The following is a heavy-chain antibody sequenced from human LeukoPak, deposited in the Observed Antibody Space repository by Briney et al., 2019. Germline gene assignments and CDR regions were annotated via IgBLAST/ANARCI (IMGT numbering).Heavy chain of an antibody. Sequence: SETLSLTCAVSGYSISSGYYWGWIRQPPGKGLEWIGSIYHSGSTYYNPSLKSRVTISVDTSKNQFSLKLSSVTAADTAVYYCAREGEVVVPAAMYYMDVWGKGTTVTVSS. CDR3: AREGEVVVPAAMYYMDV. V-gene: IGHV4-38-2*02. J-gene: IGHJ6*03. CDR2: IYHSGST. D-gene: IGHD2-2*01. CDR1: GYSISSGYY.